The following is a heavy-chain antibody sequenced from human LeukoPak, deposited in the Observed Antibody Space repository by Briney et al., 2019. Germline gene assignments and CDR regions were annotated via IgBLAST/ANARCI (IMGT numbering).Heavy chain of an antibody. CDR3: AREPYSSSSDY. V-gene: IGHV1-18*01. CDR2: ISPYIGNT. D-gene: IGHD6-6*01. CDR1: GYTFTSYG. J-gene: IGHJ4*02. Sequence: GASVKVSCKASGYTFTSYGITWVRQAPGQGLDWMGWISPYIGNTNYAQKLQGRDTMTTDTSTSTAYMELRSLRFDDTAVYYCAREPYSSSSDYWGQGTLVTVSS.